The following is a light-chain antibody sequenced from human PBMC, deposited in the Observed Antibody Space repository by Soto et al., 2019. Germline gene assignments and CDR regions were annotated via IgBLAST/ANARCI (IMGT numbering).Light chain of an antibody. CDR3: AAWDDSLNGVV. V-gene: IGLV1-44*01. Sequence: QSVLTQPPSASGTPGQRVTISCSGSSSNIGSNTVNWYQQLPGTAPXLLXYNNXQRXSXVXXXXSXSXXXXXXXXAXXGLXSEDEADYYCAAWDDSLNGVVFGGGTKLTVL. CDR1: SSNIGSNT. CDR2: NNX. J-gene: IGLJ2*01.